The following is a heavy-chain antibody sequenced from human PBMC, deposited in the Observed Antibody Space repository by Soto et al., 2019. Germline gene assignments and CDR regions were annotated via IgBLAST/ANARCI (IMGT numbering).Heavy chain of an antibody. CDR3: AKEGFRRSMAAAALDY. V-gene: IGHV3-30*18. CDR1: GFTFSSYG. Sequence: QVQLVESGGGVVQPGRSLRLSCAASGFTFSSYGMHWVRQAPGKGLEWVAVISYDGSNKYYADSVKGRFTISRDNSKNSMYMQMNSLSAEDTAVYYCAKEGFRRSMAAAALDYWGQGTLVTVSS. D-gene: IGHD6-13*01. J-gene: IGHJ4*02. CDR2: ISYDGSNK.